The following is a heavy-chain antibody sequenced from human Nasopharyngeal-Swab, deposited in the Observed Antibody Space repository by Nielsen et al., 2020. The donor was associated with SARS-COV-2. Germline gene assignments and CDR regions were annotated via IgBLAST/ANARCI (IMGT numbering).Heavy chain of an antibody. CDR1: GFTFSNYA. V-gene: IGHV3-30-3*01. CDR2: ISYDGSNR. D-gene: IGHD3-10*01. Sequence: GESLKISCAASGFTFSNYAMHWVRQAPGKGLEWVAVISYDGSNRNYADSVKGRFTISRDNSKNTLYLQMNSLRVEDTAVYYCADLLLGAVLWFGESHYWGQGTLVTVSS. J-gene: IGHJ4*02. CDR3: ADLLLGAVLWFGESHY.